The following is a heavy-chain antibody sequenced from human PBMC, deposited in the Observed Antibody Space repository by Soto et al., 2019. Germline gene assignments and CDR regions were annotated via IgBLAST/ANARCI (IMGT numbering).Heavy chain of an antibody. V-gene: IGHV3-30-3*01. CDR1: GFNFDSFA. D-gene: IGHD6-19*01. Sequence: QVQLVEAGGGVVQPGRSLRLSCVASGFNFDSFAMHWVRQAPGKGLEWVAVISYDTSDKYYADSVEGRFTISRDNSNNTLYLQMNSLRPEDTAIYYCVTDSHYRRLVQVSWGQGTLVTVSS. CDR3: VTDSHYRRLVQVS. J-gene: IGHJ5*02. CDR2: ISYDTSDK.